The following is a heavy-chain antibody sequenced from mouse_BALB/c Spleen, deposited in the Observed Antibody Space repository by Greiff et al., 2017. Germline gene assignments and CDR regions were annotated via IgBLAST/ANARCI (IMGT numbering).Heavy chain of an antibody. CDR2: INSNGGST. CDR3: AREDYYGSKGDWFAY. V-gene: IGHV5-6-3*01. Sequence: EVMLVESGGGLVQPGGSLKLSCAASGFTFSSYGMSWVRQTPDKRLELVETINSNGGSTYYPDSVKGRFTISRDNAKNTLYLQMSSLKSEDTAMYYCAREDYYGSKGDWFAYWGQGTLVTVSA. CDR1: GFTFSSYG. J-gene: IGHJ3*01. D-gene: IGHD1-1*01.